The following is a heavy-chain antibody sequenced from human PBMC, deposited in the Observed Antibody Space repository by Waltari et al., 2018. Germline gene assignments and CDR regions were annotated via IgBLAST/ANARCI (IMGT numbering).Heavy chain of an antibody. J-gene: IGHJ5*02. V-gene: IGHV4-59*01. Sequence: QVQLQESGPSLLKPSETLSLICTVSGGSLSGFYWSWVRQPPGKGLDWIGYIYYTGSTNFKPSLMSRVTMSVDTSKNQFSLKLSSVTAANSAFYCCAGGGGGDWGWFAPWGQGTLVAVSS. CDR3: AGGGGGDWGWFAP. D-gene: IGHD2-21*02. CDR1: GGSLSGFY. CDR2: IYYTGST.